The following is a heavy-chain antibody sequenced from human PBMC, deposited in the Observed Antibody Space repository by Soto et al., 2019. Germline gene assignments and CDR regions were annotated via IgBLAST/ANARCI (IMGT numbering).Heavy chain of an antibody. CDR1: GGTFSSYA. CDR2: IIPIFGTA. CDR3: ASITIFDYGMDV. Sequence: ASVKVSCKASGGTFSSYAISWVRQAPGQGLEWMGGIIPIFGTANYAQKFQGRVTITADESTSTAYMELSSLRSEDTAVYYCASITIFDYGMDVWGQGATVTVSS. D-gene: IGHD3-3*01. V-gene: IGHV1-69*13. J-gene: IGHJ6*02.